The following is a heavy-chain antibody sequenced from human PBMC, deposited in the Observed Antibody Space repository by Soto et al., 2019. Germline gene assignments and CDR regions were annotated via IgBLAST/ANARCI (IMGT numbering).Heavy chain of an antibody. J-gene: IGHJ4*02. V-gene: IGHV3-30*04. Sequence: GGSLRLSCAASGFTFRSYAMHWVRQAPGKGLEWVASISYDEKKRYYTDSVKGRFTISRDNSKNTLYLQVNSLRAEDTAVYYCARESGPFDYWGQGTLVTVSS. D-gene: IGHD2-8*02. CDR3: ARESGPFDY. CDR1: GFTFRSYA. CDR2: ISYDEKKR.